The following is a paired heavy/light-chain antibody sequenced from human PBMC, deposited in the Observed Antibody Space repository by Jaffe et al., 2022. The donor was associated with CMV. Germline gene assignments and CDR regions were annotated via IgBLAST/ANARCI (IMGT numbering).Light chain of an antibody. CDR2: SNN. Sequence: QSVLTQPPSASGTPGQTVTISCSGSSSNIGSNSVNWYQQLPGTAPKLLIYSNNQRPSGVPDRFSGSKSGTSASLAISGLQSEDEADYYCAAWDDSLNGPWVFGGGTTLTVL. CDR1: SSNIGSNS. V-gene: IGLV1-44*01. CDR3: AAWDDSLNGPWV. J-gene: IGLJ3*02.
Heavy chain of an antibody. CDR2: IYYSGST. V-gene: IGHV4-31*03. D-gene: IGHD3-10*01. CDR1: GGSINSGAYY. CDR3: ARGSVRGHGDY. Sequence: VQLQESGPGPVRPSQNLSLTCSVSGGSINSGAYYWSWIRQRPGKGLEWIGYIYYSGSTYYNPSLQSRVTISIDTSENQFSLKLTSVTAADSAVYYCARGSVRGHGDYWGQGTLVTVSS. J-gene: IGHJ4*02.